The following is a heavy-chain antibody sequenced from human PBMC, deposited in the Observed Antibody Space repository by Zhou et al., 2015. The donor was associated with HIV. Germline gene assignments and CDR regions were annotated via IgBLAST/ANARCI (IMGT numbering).Heavy chain of an antibody. CDR1: GGTFSSYA. D-gene: IGHD5-24*01. Sequence: LVQSGTEVRKPGSSVKVSCKASGGTFSSYAISWVRQAPGQGLEWMGGITPMFDIDNYAQKFRGRLTITADEATSTAYMELKSLRSEDAAIYYCARHIGNYNYAFDVWGQGTMLIVSS. J-gene: IGHJ3*01. CDR2: ITPMFDID. CDR3: ARHIGNYNYAFDV. V-gene: IGHV1-69*01.